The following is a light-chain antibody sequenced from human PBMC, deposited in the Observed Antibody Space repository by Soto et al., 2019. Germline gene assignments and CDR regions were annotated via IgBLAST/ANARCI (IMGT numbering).Light chain of an antibody. V-gene: IGKV1-5*01. CDR3: QQYTNTNKPWM. Sequence: DIQVTQSPPTLSASVGDRVTITCRASQTINTWMAWYQQKPGKAPKLLVYDASTLQSGVASRFSGSGSGTEFTLIISGLQPDDSATYYCQQYTNTNKPWMFGQGTKVEI. J-gene: IGKJ1*01. CDR1: QTINTW. CDR2: DAS.